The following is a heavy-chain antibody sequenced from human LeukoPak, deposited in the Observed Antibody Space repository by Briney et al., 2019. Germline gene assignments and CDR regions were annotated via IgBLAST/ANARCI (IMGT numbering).Heavy chain of an antibody. CDR2: INHSGST. J-gene: IGHJ6*02. D-gene: IGHD3-3*01. V-gene: IGHV4-34*01. CDR3: ARREGFWSGTYYYYYYGMDV. Sequence: PSETLSLTCAVYGGSFSGYYWSWIRQPPGKGPEWIGEINHSGSTNYNPSLKSRVTISVDTSKNQFSLKLSSVTAADTAVYYCARREGFWSGTYYYYYYGMDVWGQGTTVTVSS. CDR1: GGSFSGYY.